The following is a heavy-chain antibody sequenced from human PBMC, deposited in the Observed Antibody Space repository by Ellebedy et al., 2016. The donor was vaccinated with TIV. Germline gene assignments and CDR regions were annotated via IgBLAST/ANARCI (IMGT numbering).Heavy chain of an antibody. J-gene: IGHJ6*02. D-gene: IGHD2-2*01. Sequence: GGSLRLSXKGSGYSFTSYWIGWVRQMPGKGLEWMGIIYPGDSDTRYSPSFQGQVTISADKSISTAYLQWSSLKASDTAMYYCARSLRYCSSTSCYDQGWGMDVWGQGTTVTVSS. V-gene: IGHV5-51*01. CDR3: ARSLRYCSSTSCYDQGWGMDV. CDR1: GYSFTSYW. CDR2: IYPGDSDT.